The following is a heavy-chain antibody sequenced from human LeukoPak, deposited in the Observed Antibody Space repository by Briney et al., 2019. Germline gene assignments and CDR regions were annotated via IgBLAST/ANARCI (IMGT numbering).Heavy chain of an antibody. J-gene: IGHJ6*03. V-gene: IGHV1-18*01. CDR3: ARVGYDFWSGTHYYYYYMDI. CDR1: GYTFTSYG. CDR2: ISAYNGDI. D-gene: IGHD3-3*01. Sequence: GASVRVACKASGYTFTSYGITWVRQAPGQGLEWMGWISAYNGDIKYAQNLQGRGTMTTDTSTSTAYMELRSLRSDDTAVYYCARVGYDFWSGTHYYYYYMDIWGKGTTVTVSS.